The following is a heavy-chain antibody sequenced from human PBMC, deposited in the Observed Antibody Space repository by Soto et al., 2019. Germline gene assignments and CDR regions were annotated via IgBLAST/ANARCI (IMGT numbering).Heavy chain of an antibody. J-gene: IGHJ4*02. CDR1: GYSVSNYG. CDR2: ISAYSTNT. Sequence: ASVKVSCKTSGYSVSNYGITWVRQAPGQGLEWMGWISAYSTNTNYAQKFHDRVTLTPDTSANTVYMELRSLTSDDTAVYYCARVGSETSYYFDFWGQGTLVTV. V-gene: IGHV1-18*01. D-gene: IGHD2-15*01. CDR3: ARVGSETSYYFDF.